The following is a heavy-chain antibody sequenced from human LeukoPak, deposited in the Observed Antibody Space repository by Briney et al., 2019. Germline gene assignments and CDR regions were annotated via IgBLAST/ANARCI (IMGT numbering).Heavy chain of an antibody. CDR3: ARDRTYSGSYYNWFDP. J-gene: IGHJ5*02. CDR1: GDSVTTDY. D-gene: IGHD1-26*01. V-gene: IGHV4-59*02. CDR2: ISFSGST. Sequence: SETLSLTCIVSGDSVTTDYWSWIRQPPGKGLEWIGYISFSGSTNYNPSLKSRVTMSVDSSKNAFSLRLSSVTAADTAVYYCARDRTYSGSYYNWFDPWGQGTLVTVSS.